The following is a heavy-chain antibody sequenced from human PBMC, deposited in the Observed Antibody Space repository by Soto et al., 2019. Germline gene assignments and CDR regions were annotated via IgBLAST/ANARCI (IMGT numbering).Heavy chain of an antibody. CDR1: GDSISSSSYY. CDR2: IYYSGST. V-gene: IGHV4-39*01. Sequence: QLQLQESGPELVKPSETLSLTCTVSGDSISSSSYYWGWIRQPPGKGLEWIGSIYYSGSTYYNPSLKSRVTISVDTSKNQFSLKLSSVTAADTAVYYCPRHYCSSTSCEGWFDPWGQGTLVTVSS. J-gene: IGHJ5*02. D-gene: IGHD2-2*01. CDR3: PRHYCSSTSCEGWFDP.